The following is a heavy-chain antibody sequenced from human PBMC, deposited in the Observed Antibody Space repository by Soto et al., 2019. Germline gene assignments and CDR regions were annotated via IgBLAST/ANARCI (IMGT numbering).Heavy chain of an antibody. CDR1: GFTFSSYS. D-gene: IGHD5-12*01. J-gene: IGHJ4*02. CDR2: ISSSSNTI. Sequence: GGSLRLSCAASGFTFSSYSMNWVRQAPGKGLEWVSYISSSSNTIYYADSVKGRFTISRDNAKNSLYLQMNSLRAEDTAVYYCARDSGYSGYVRDYWGQGTLVTVSS. CDR3: ARDSGYSGYVRDY. V-gene: IGHV3-48*01.